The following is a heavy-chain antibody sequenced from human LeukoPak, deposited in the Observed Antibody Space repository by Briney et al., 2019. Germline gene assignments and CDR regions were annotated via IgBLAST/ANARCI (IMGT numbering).Heavy chain of an antibody. Sequence: PSETLSLTCTVSGGSISSYYWSWIRQPAGKGLEWIGRIYTSGSTNYNPPLKSRVTMSVDTSKNQFSLKLSSVTAADTAVYYCARWGRGDILTGYYPDLDAFDIWGQGTMVTVSS. CDR2: IYTSGST. CDR1: GGSISSYY. J-gene: IGHJ3*02. V-gene: IGHV4-4*07. CDR3: ARWGRGDILTGYYPDLDAFDI. D-gene: IGHD3-9*01.